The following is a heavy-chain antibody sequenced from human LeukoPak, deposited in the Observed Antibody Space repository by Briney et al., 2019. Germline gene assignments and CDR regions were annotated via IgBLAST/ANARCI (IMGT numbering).Heavy chain of an antibody. Sequence: PSETLSLTCAVSGGSFSGYYWSWIRQPPGKGLEWIGEINHSGSTNYNPSLKSRVTISVDTSKNQFSLKLSSVTAADTAVYYCARHITRTITIFGVVISPYFDYWGQGTLVTVSS. CDR3: ARHITRTITIFGVVISPYFDY. CDR2: INHSGST. J-gene: IGHJ4*02. D-gene: IGHD3-3*01. V-gene: IGHV4-34*01. CDR1: GGSFSGYY.